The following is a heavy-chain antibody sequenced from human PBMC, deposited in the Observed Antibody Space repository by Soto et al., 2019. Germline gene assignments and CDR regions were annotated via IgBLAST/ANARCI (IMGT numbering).Heavy chain of an antibody. D-gene: IGHD3-10*01. CDR1: GGTFSSYA. J-gene: IGHJ5*02. CDR2: IIPIFGTA. Sequence: SVKVSCKASGGTFSSYAISWVRQAPGQGLEWMGGIIPIFGTANYAQKFQGRVTMTRNTSISTAYMELSSLRSEDTAVYYCAREHYGNSAWFDPWGQGTLVTVSS. CDR3: AREHYGNSAWFDP. V-gene: IGHV1-69*05.